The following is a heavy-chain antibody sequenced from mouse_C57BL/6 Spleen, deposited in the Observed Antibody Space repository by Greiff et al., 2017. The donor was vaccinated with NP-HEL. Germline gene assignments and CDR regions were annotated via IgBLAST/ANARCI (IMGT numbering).Heavy chain of an antibody. CDR1: GFNIKDYY. D-gene: IGHD1-1*01. Sequence: VQLQQSGAELVKPGASVKLSCTASGFNIKDYYMHWVKQRTEQGLEWIGRIDPEDGATTYAPKFQGKATITADTSSNTAYLQLSSLTSEDTAVYYCARSVGSSPYWYFDVWGTGTTVTVSS. CDR3: ARSVGSSPYWYFDV. J-gene: IGHJ1*03. CDR2: IDPEDGAT. V-gene: IGHV14-2*01.